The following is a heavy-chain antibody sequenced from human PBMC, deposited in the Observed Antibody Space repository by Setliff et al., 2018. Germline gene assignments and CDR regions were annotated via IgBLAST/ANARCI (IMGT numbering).Heavy chain of an antibody. CDR2: INAVNGVT. V-gene: IGHV1-3*03. CDR3: VRGGPGYYYFVDV. J-gene: IGHJ6*04. Sequence: GASVKVSCKASGYTFSSHAMHWVRQAPGQGLEWMGWINAVNGVTEYSQDFRGRLTISRDTSASTAYMELSSLKSEDMAVYYCVRGGPGYYYFVDVWGKGTTVTVSS. CDR1: GYTFSSHA. D-gene: IGHD3-16*01.